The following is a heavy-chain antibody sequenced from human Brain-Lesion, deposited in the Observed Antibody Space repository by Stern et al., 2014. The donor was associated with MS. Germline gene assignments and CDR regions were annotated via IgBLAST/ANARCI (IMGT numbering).Heavy chain of an antibody. V-gene: IGHV4-39*01. D-gene: IGHD3-10*01. CDR1: GGSISSSSYY. CDR3: AKLWLGELPESPFDY. Sequence: VQLVESGPGLVKPSETLSLTCTVSGGSISSSSYYWGWIRQPPGKGLEWIGSIYYRGSTYYNPSLKSRATISMDTSKKPLSLRLSSVTAADTAVYFCAKLWLGELPESPFDYWGQGTLVTVSS. CDR2: IYYRGST. J-gene: IGHJ4*02.